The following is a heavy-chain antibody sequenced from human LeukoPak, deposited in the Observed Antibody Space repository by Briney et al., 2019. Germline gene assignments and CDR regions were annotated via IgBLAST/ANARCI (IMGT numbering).Heavy chain of an antibody. D-gene: IGHD4-17*01. J-gene: IGHJ4*02. CDR2: IFYSGST. Sequence: SETLSLTCTVSGGSISTSNYYWGWIRQPPGKGLEWIGNIFYSGSTYYSPSLKSRVTISLDTSRNQFSLKLNSVTAADTAIYYCATTTVTTGYWGQGTLVTVSS. CDR1: GGSISTSNYY. V-gene: IGHV4-39*07. CDR3: ATTTVTTGY.